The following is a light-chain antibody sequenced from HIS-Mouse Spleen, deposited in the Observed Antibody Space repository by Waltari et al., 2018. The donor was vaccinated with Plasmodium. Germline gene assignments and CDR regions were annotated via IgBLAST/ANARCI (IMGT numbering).Light chain of an antibody. Sequence: DIQMTQSPSSLSASVGDRVTITCRASQSISSYLNWYQQKPGKAPNLLIYAASSLQSGVASRFSGSGSGTDFTLTISSLQPEDFATYYCQQNYNTWTFGQGTKVEIK. J-gene: IGKJ1*01. V-gene: IGKV1-39*01. CDR1: QSISSY. CDR3: QQNYNTWT. CDR2: AAS.